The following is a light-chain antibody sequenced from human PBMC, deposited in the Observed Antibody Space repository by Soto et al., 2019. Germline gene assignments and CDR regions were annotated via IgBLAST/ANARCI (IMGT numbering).Light chain of an antibody. V-gene: IGKV1-5*03. Sequence: DTPMTQSPSTLSASVGDTVTITCRASQSINSWLAWYQQKPGKAPNLLIHRASTLQSGVPSRFSGSGSGTEFTLTITGLQPDDFATYYCQHYNTYPYTFGQGTKLEIK. CDR3: QHYNTYPYT. CDR1: QSINSW. CDR2: RAS. J-gene: IGKJ2*01.